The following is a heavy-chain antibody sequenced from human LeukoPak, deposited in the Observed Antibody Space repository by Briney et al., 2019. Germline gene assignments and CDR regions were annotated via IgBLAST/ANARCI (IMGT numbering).Heavy chain of an antibody. Sequence: SGGSLRLSCAASGFTFSSYAMSWVRQAPGKGLEWVSAISGSGGSTYYADSVKGRFTISRDNSKNTLYLQMNSLRAEDTAVYYCARDPSFLKVAMDDDGFDIWGQGTMVTVSS. CDR1: GFTFSSYA. D-gene: IGHD6-19*01. CDR3: ARDPSFLKVAMDDDGFDI. CDR2: ISGSGGST. V-gene: IGHV3-23*01. J-gene: IGHJ3*02.